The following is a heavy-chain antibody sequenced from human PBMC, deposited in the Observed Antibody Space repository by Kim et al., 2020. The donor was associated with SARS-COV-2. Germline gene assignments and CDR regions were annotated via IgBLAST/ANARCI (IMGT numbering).Heavy chain of an antibody. CDR1: GFTFSSYS. CDR3: ARAWNYYDSQSPFDY. CDR2: ISSSSSYI. V-gene: IGHV3-21*01. J-gene: IGHJ4*02. Sequence: GGSLRLSCAASGFTFSSYSMNWVRQAPGKGLEWLSSISSSSSYIYYADSVKGRFTISRDNAKNSLYLQMNSLRAEDTAVYYCARAWNYYDSQSPFDYWGQGTLVTVSS. D-gene: IGHD3-22*01.